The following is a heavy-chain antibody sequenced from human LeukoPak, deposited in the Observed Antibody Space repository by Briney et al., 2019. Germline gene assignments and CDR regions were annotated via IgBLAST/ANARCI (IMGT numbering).Heavy chain of an antibody. CDR1: GFTFSTSA. CDR3: AKGVSGYVPGY. J-gene: IGHJ4*02. D-gene: IGHD6-25*01. CDR2: ISGSGAST. V-gene: IGHV3-23*01. Sequence: GGSPRLSCAASGFTFSTSAMSWVRRAPGKGLEWVSAISGSGASTYFADSVKGRFTISRDNSKNTLYLQINSLRAEDTAVYHCAKGVSGYVPGYWGQGTLVTVSS.